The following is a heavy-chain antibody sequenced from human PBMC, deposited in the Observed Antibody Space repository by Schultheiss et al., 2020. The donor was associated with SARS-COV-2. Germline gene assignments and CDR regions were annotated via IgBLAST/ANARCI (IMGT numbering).Heavy chain of an antibody. CDR1: GGSISSSNW. CDR2: IYHSGST. J-gene: IGHJ6*03. D-gene: IGHD2-15*01. CDR3: ARQRLVARRTYYYYMDV. Sequence: SETLSPTCAVSGGSISSSNWWSWVRQPPGKGLEWIGEIYHSGSTNYNPSLKSRVTISVDKSKNQFSLKLSSVTAADTAVYYCARQRLVARRTYYYYMDVWGKGTTVTVSS. V-gene: IGHV4-4*02.